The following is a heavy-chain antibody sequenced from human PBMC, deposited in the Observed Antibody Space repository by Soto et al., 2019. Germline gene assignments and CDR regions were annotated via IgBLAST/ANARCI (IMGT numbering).Heavy chain of an antibody. CDR3: VSVAWAGDFDY. Sequence: PGGSMRLSCSASGFTFSTYPMHWVRQAPGKGLEFVSAISSNGQRIFYADSVKGRFTISRDNSKNTLYLQMSGLRPEDTAVYYCVSVAWAGDFDYWGQGTLVTVSS. J-gene: IGHJ4*02. D-gene: IGHD6-19*01. CDR2: ISSNGQRI. V-gene: IGHV3-64D*08. CDR1: GFTFSTYP.